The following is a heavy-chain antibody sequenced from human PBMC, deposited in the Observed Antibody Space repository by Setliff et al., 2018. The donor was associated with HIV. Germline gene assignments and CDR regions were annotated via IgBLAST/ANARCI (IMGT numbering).Heavy chain of an antibody. D-gene: IGHD6-13*01. CDR1: GYTFTDYY. V-gene: IGHV1-46*01. J-gene: IGHJ5*02. CDR2: INPNGGST. CDR3: ASSNWQLVADH. Sequence: ASVKVSCKASGYTFTDYYLHWVRQAPGQGPEWMGLINPNGGSTIYAQKFEDRLTVTSDTATTTLYMELRSLRFDDTAMYYCASSNWQLVADHWGQGTPVTV.